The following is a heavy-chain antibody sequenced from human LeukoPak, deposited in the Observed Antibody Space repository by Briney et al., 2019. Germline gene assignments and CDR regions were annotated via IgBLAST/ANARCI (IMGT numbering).Heavy chain of an antibody. V-gene: IGHV4-59*01. Sequence: PSETLSLTCTVSGGSISTYYGKCIRQPPGKGLEWIGYVYYNGNTNYNPSLKSRLTISVDTSKNQFSLKLTSVTAADTAVYYCARDRAAAGGWLDPWGQGALVTVSS. CDR2: VYYNGNT. J-gene: IGHJ5*02. CDR3: ARDRAAAGGWLDP. D-gene: IGHD6-13*01. CDR1: GGSISTYY.